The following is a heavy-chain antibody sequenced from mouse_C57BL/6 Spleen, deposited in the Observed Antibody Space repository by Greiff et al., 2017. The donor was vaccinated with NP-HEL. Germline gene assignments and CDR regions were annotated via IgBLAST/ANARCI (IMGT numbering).Heavy chain of an antibody. CDR2: IDPSDSYT. CDR3: ARKVVTPYYAMDY. D-gene: IGHD2-2*01. J-gene: IGHJ4*01. V-gene: IGHV1-69*01. Sequence: QVQLQQPGAELVMPGASVKLSCKASGYTFTSYWMHWVKQRPGQGLEWIGEIDPSDSYTNYNQKFKGKSTLTVDKSSSTAYMQLSSLTSEDSAVYNCARKVVTPYYAMDYWGQGTSVTVSS. CDR1: GYTFTSYW.